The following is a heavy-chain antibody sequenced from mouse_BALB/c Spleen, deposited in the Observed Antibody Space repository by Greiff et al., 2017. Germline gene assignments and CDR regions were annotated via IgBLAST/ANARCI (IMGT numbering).Heavy chain of an antibody. CDR1: GFSLTSYD. V-gene: IGHV2-9-2*01. CDR3: VRGEGYFDV. Sequence: VKLMESGPGLVAPSQSLSITCTASGFSLTSYDISWIRQPPGKGLEWLGVIWTGGGTNYNSAFMSRLSISKDNSKSQVFLKMNSLQTDDTAIYYCVRGEGYFDVWGAGTTVTVSS. CDR2: IWTGGGT. J-gene: IGHJ1*01.